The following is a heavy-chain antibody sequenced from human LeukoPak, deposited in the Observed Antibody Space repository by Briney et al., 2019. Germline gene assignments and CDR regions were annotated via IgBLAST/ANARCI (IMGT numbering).Heavy chain of an antibody. D-gene: IGHD2-2*01. CDR2: ISRSLSTI. J-gene: IGHJ5*02. V-gene: IGHV3-48*03. CDR1: GLTFNGYE. Sequence: GVSLTLSCAASGLTFNGYEMQWVPQPPGKGLEWVSYISRSLSTIYDADSVKAQFTISRDNAKNSLYLQMNSLRAEDTAVYYCARARYCSSTTCYGGWFDPWGQGTLVTVSS. CDR3: ARARYCSSTTCYGGWFDP.